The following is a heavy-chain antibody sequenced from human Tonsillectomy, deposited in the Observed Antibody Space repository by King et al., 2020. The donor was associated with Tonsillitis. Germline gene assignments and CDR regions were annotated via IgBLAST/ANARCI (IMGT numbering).Heavy chain of an antibody. CDR3: AKGSGSYRYLDAFDI. V-gene: IGHV3-43*02. CDR1: GFTLDDYA. Sequence: VQLVESGGGVVQPGGSLRLSCAASGFTLDDYAMHWVRQAPGKGLEWVSLISGDGGSTYQADSVKGRFTISRDNSKNSLYLQMNSLRTEDTALYYCAKGSGSYRYLDAFDIWGQGTMVTVSS. D-gene: IGHD3-16*02. CDR2: ISGDGGST. J-gene: IGHJ3*02.